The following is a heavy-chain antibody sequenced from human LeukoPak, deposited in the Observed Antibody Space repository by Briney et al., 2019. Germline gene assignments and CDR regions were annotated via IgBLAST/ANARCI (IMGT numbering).Heavy chain of an antibody. D-gene: IGHD5-12*01. J-gene: IGHJ4*02. CDR3: ARDHCGYGDN. Sequence: PGGSLRLSCAASGFTFSPHWMSWVRQAPGRGLEWVANIDQDGSEKYYVDSVKGRFTISRDNAKNSLYLQMNSLRAEDTAVYYCARDHCGYGDNWGQGTLVTVSS. CDR2: IDQDGSEK. V-gene: IGHV3-7*04. CDR1: GFTFSPHW.